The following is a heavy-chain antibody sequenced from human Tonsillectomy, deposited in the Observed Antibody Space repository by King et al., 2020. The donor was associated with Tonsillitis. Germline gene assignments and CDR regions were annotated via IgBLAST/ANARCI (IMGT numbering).Heavy chain of an antibody. D-gene: IGHD5-24*01. CDR2: ISYTGSI. J-gene: IGHJ4*02. V-gene: IGHV4-59*02. CDR3: ARTSRDGYSLHFDY. Sequence: VQLQESGPGLVKPPETLSLTCSVSGGSVSSNYWSWIRQPPGKGLEWIGQISYTGSITYNPSLRSRITISVDTSKNKFSLKVSSVTAADTAVYYCARTSRDGYSLHFDYWGQGTLVTVSS. CDR1: GGSVSSNY.